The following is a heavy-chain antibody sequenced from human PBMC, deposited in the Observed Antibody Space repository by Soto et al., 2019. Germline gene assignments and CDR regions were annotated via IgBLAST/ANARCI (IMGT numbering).Heavy chain of an antibody. J-gene: IGHJ4*02. CDR2: IYYGGDT. Sequence: SETLSLTCAVSAYSTFNRNNFYWGWIRQPPGKGLEWIGTIYYGGDTYYNPSLKSRVTISEDTSKKLVSLKLTSVTAADTAIYYCAKDAVYNDGLWLMDSWGQGTLVTVSS. CDR3: AKDAVYNDGLWLMDS. V-gene: IGHV4-39*02. D-gene: IGHD2-21*01. CDR1: AYSTFNRNNFY.